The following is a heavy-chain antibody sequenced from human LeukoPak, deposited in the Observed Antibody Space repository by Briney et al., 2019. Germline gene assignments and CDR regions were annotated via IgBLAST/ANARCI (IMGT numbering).Heavy chain of an antibody. CDR2: IYYSGST. CDR1: GGSISSGGYY. J-gene: IGHJ4*02. Sequence: SETLSLTCTVSGGSISSGGYYWSWIRQPPGKGLEWIGYIYYSGSTNYNPSLKSRVTISVDTSKNQFSLKLSSVTAADTAVYYCAREPTYGDWPPGYFDYWGQGTLVTVSS. CDR3: AREPTYGDWPPGYFDY. V-gene: IGHV4-61*08. D-gene: IGHD4-17*01.